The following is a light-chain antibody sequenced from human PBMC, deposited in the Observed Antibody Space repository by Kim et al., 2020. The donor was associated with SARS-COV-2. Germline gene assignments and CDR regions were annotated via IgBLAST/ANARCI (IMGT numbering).Light chain of an antibody. CDR2: DGS. Sequence: DIQMTQSPSTLSAAVGDRVTLTCRASQSVSRWLVWYQQKPGKAPKLLIYDGSNLQSGVPSRCSGSGSGTEFTLTISSLQPDDFAIYYCQHRQTFGQGTKVDIK. V-gene: IGKV1-5*01. CDR1: QSVSRW. J-gene: IGKJ1*01. CDR3: QHRQT.